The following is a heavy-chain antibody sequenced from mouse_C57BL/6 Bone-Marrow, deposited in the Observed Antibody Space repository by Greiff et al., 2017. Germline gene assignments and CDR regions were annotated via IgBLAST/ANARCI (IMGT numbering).Heavy chain of an antibody. Sequence: QVQLQQPGAELVKPGASVKLSCKASGYTFTSYWMQWVKQRPGQGLEWIGEIDPSGSYTNYNQKFKGKATLTVDTSSSTAYMQLSSLTSEDSAVYYCARCGNYPYAMDYWGQGTSVTVSS. V-gene: IGHV1-50*01. CDR3: ARCGNYPYAMDY. J-gene: IGHJ4*01. D-gene: IGHD2-1*01. CDR1: GYTFTSYW. CDR2: IDPSGSYT.